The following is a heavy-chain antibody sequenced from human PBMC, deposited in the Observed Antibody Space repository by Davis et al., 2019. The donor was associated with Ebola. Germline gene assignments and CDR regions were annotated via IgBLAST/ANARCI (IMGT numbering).Heavy chain of an antibody. J-gene: IGHJ4*02. CDR3: ARRVFFLVS. D-gene: IGHD2/OR15-2a*01. Sequence: MPSETLSLTCAVYGGSFSGYYWSWIRQPPGKGLEWIGEINHSGSTNYNPSLKSRVTISVDTSKNQFSLKLSSVTAADTAVYYCARRVFFLVSWGQGTLVTVSS. CDR1: GGSFSGYY. CDR2: INHSGST. V-gene: IGHV4-34*01.